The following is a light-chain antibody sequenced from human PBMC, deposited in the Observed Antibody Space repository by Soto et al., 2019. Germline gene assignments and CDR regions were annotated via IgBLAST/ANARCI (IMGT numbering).Light chain of an antibody. CDR1: QRTSGW. J-gene: IGKJ1*01. CDR2: SAS. V-gene: IGKV1-5*01. Sequence: DIQMTKSSSTLAASVGAGVPIPFRASQRTSGWLAWFQQKPGRAPKLLVYSASSLQSGVPSRFSGSGSGTEFTLTISGLHPDDFATYYCQHYISGWAFGQGAKVDI. CDR3: QHYISGWA.